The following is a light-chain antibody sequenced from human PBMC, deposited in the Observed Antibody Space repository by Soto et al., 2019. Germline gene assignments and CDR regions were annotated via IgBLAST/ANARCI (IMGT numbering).Light chain of an antibody. Sequence: DIQMTQSPSSLSASVGDRVTITCRASQSISSYLNWYQQKPGKAPKSLIYAASSLPSGVPSRFSGSGSGTDFTLTISSLQPADFATYYGQQSYSTLPYTFGQGTKPEI. J-gene: IGKJ2*01. CDR3: QQSYSTLPYT. V-gene: IGKV1-39*01. CDR1: QSISSY. CDR2: AAS.